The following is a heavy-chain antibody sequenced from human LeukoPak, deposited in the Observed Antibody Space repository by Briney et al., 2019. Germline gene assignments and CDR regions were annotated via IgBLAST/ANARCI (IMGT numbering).Heavy chain of an antibody. CDR3: ARVGSDYGDYVSDYYMDV. D-gene: IGHD4-17*01. V-gene: IGHV4-4*07. J-gene: IGHJ6*03. CDR2: IYTSGST. CDR1: GGSISSYY. Sequence: SETLSLTCTVSGGSISSYYWSWIRQPAGQGLEWIGHIYTSGSTNYNPSLKSRVTMSLDTSKNQFSLKLSSVTAADTAVYFFARVGSDYGDYVSDYYMDVWGKGTTVTVSS.